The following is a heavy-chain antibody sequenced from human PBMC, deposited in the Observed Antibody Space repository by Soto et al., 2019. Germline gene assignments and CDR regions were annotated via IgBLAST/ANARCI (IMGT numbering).Heavy chain of an antibody. Sequence: RRLSCAVSGFSFGTYTVNWVRQAPGMGLEWVSGLSDSVGTTHYAYSVKGRFTISRDKSKNTLYLQMNNLRAEDTAVYYCAKHLIGGRLQSPFDLWRQGTQATVSS. CDR2: LSDSVGTT. CDR1: GFSFGTYT. CDR3: AKHLIGGRLQSPFDL. V-gene: IGHV3-23*01. J-gene: IGHJ4*02. D-gene: IGHD3-22*01.